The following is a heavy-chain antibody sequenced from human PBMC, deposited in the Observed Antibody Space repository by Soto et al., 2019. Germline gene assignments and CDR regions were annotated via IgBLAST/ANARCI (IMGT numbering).Heavy chain of an antibody. V-gene: IGHV4-59*01. CDR2: TAYTGNT. D-gene: IGHD3-22*01. Sequence: SDTLSLTCAVHSGSFSGYYWSWIRPPPGKGLEWIAYTAYTGNTNYNPSLKGRVTVGMDTSKNQLSLKLTSMTAADTAVYYCARAQGRYYDSSGPMGWYYFDYWGQGTLVTSPQ. J-gene: IGHJ4*02. CDR1: SGSFSGYY. CDR3: ARAQGRYYDSSGPMGWYYFDY.